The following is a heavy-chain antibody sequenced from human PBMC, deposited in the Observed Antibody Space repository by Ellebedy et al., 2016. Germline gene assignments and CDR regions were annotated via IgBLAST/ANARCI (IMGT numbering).Heavy chain of an antibody. V-gene: IGHV3-23*01. Sequence: GESLKISCEASGFTFSSFGMSWVRQVPGKGLEWVSGISGSGVTTYNADSVKGRFNISRDNSKNMMYVHMNSLRVNDTGVYYCAKRSQFSSISCFDYWGQGTMVTVST. J-gene: IGHJ4*02. CDR3: AKRSQFSSISCFDY. D-gene: IGHD6-13*01. CDR2: ISGSGVTT. CDR1: GFTFSSFG.